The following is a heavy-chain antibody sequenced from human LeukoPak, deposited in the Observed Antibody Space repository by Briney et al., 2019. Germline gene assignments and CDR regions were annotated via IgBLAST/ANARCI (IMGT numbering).Heavy chain of an antibody. V-gene: IGHV3-23*01. Sequence: PGGSLRLSCAASGLTFSSHAMSWVRQVPGKGLEWVSAISGSGGNTYYADSVKGRFTISRDNSKDTLYLQMNSLRVEDTAVYYCANNEWHWGQGTLVTVSS. D-gene: IGHD2-8*01. CDR3: ANNEWH. J-gene: IGHJ1*01. CDR2: ISGSGGNT. CDR1: GLTFSSHA.